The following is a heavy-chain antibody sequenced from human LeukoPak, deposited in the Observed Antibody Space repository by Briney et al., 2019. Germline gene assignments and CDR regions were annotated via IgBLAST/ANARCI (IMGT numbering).Heavy chain of an antibody. V-gene: IGHV3-48*02. J-gene: IGHJ4*02. CDR1: GFTFSNYS. D-gene: IGHD3-9*01. CDR3: ARVDILTGYSMFY. Sequence: GGSLRLSCAASGFTFSNYSMNWVRQAPGKGLEWVSYISSSSSSIYYADSVKGRFTISRDNAKNSLYLQMNSLRDEDTAVYYCARVDILTGYSMFYWGQGTLVTVSS. CDR2: ISSSSSSI.